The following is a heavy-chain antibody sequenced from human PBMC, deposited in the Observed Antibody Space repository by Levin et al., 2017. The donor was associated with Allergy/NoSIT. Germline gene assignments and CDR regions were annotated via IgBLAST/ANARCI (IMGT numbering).Heavy chain of an antibody. Sequence: SETLSLTCTVSGGFISSAGYSWTWIRQPPGKGLEWIGYVYHSGSTYFNPSLKSRVTIPLDTSKNQFSLKLTSVTAADTAVYYCARHSVFYGRGAFDVWGQGTVVTVSP. V-gene: IGHV4-30-2*01. CDR3: ARHSVFYGRGAFDV. D-gene: IGHD4-17*01. CDR1: GGFISSAGYS. CDR2: VYHSGST. J-gene: IGHJ3*01.